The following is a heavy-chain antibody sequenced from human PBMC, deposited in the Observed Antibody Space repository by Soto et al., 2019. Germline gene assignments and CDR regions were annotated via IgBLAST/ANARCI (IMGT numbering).Heavy chain of an antibody. V-gene: IGHV3-23*01. J-gene: IGHJ6*02. D-gene: IGHD3-22*01. CDR2: ISGSGGST. CDR1: GFTFTRHA. CDR3: AKAAGMSSGDSHRIVLYYGMDV. Sequence: AGSLRLSCAPSGFTFTRHAMSCVRQAPGSVLGWVSAISGSGGSTQYAYSVKGRFTNYRDNSKNTLYLQMNSLRAEDTAVYYCAKAAGMSSGDSHRIVLYYGMDVWGQGTTVTVSS.